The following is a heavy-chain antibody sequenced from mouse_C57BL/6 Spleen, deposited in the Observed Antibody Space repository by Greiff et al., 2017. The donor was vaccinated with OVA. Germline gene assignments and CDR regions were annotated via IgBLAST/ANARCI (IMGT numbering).Heavy chain of an antibody. D-gene: IGHD1-1*01. V-gene: IGHV1-54*01. CDR3: ARSLIITDYFDY. CDR1: GYAFTNYL. CDR2: INPGSGGT. Sequence: VKLQESGAELVRPGTSVKVSCKASGYAFTNYLIEWVKQRPGQGLEWIGVINPGSGGTNYNEKFKGKATLTADKSSSTAYMQLSSLTSEDSAVYFCARSLIITDYFDYWGQGTTLTVSS. J-gene: IGHJ2*01.